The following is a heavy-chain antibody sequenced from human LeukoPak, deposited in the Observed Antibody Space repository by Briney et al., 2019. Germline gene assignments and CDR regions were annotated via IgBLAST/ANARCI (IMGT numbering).Heavy chain of an antibody. CDR1: GGSISSSSYF. CDR3: ARGSRGYSYG. D-gene: IGHD5-18*01. Sequence: PSETLSLTCTVSGGSISSSSYFWGWIRQPPGKGLEWVGSMSYSGSTYYNPSLKSRVTISVDTSKNQFSLKLSSVTAADTAVYYCARGSRGYSYGWGQGTLVTVSS. V-gene: IGHV4-39*07. J-gene: IGHJ4*02. CDR2: MSYSGST.